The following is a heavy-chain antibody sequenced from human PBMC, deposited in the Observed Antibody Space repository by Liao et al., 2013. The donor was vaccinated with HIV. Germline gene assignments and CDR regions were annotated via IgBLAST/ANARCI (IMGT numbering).Heavy chain of an antibody. V-gene: IGHV4-59*10. CDR2: MNTGGNT. CDR1: GGAFTGHY. Sequence: QIQLHQWGAGVLKPSETLSLTCSVSGGAFTGHYWSWIRQSAGKGLEWIGRMNTGGNTNHNPSLKSRVFMSVDTSKNQFSLKLTYVTAADTAVYYCARDSPWWLLPRNYYMDVWGKGTTVIVSS. J-gene: IGHJ6*03. CDR3: ARDSPWWLLPRNYYMDV. D-gene: IGHD2-15*01.